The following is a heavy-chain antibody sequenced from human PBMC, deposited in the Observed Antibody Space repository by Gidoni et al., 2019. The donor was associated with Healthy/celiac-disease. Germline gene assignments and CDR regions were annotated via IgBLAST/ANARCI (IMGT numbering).Heavy chain of an antibody. J-gene: IGHJ6*02. CDR1: GFTFSSYW. D-gene: IGHD3-3*01. CDR2: IKQDGSEK. Sequence: EVQLVESGGGLVQPGGSLRLSCAASGFTFSSYWMSWVRQAPGKGLEWVANIKQDGSEKYYVDSVKGRFTISRDNAKNSLYLQMNSLRAEDTAVYYCARDQMGITIFGVPTDYGMDVWGQGTTVTVSS. CDR3: ARDQMGITIFGVPTDYGMDV. V-gene: IGHV3-7*03.